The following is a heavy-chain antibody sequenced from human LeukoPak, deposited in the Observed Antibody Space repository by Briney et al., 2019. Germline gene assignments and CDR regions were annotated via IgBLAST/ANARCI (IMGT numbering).Heavy chain of an antibody. Sequence: GGSLRLSCAASGFTFSSYAMSWVRQAPGKGLEWVSAISGSGGSTYYADSVKGRFTISRDNSKNTLYLQMNSLRAEDTAVYYCAKSKVPAAIGHYYYYGVDVWGQGTAVTVSS. V-gene: IGHV3-23*01. J-gene: IGHJ6*02. CDR3: AKSKVPAAIGHYYYYGVDV. CDR1: GFTFSSYA. D-gene: IGHD2-2*01. CDR2: ISGSGGST.